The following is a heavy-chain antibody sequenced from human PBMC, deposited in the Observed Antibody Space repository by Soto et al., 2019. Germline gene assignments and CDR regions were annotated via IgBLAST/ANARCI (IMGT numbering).Heavy chain of an antibody. J-gene: IGHJ6*02. CDR1: GYTFSSYG. Sequence: ASVKVSCKASGYTFSSYGISWVRQAPGQGLEWMGWISAYNGNTDYAQKLQGRVTMTTDTSTSTAYMELRSLRSDDTAVYYCARGSIAAGGRGGGYYYYGMDVWGQGTTVIVSS. CDR3: ARGSIAAGGRGGGYYYYGMDV. V-gene: IGHV1-18*01. CDR2: ISAYNGNT. D-gene: IGHD6-13*01.